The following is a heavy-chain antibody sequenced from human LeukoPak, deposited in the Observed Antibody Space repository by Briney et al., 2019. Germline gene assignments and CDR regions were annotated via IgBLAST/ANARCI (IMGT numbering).Heavy chain of an antibody. CDR3: ARDHCNGGSCYPGWFDP. CDR1: GGSISSSSYY. V-gene: IGHV4-61*01. J-gene: IGHJ5*02. CDR2: IYSSGST. D-gene: IGHD2-15*01. Sequence: SETLSLTCTVSGGSISSSSYYWGWIRQPPGKGLEWIGYIYSSGSTIYNPSLKSRVTISIDTSRNQFSLRLSSVTAADTAVYYCARDHCNGGSCYPGWFDPWGQGTLVTVSS.